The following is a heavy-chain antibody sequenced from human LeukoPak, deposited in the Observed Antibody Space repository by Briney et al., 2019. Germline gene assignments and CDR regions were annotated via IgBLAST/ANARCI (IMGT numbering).Heavy chain of an antibody. CDR3: AKGLAVALMYY. D-gene: IGHD6-19*01. CDR1: EFTFDDYG. CDR2: ITWNGDTT. V-gene: IGHV3-20*04. J-gene: IGHJ4*02. Sequence: PGGSLRLSCAASEFTFDDYGMTWVRQAPGKGLEWVSYITWNGDTTAYADSVKGRFTISRDNAKNSLYLQMNSLRAEDTAVYYCAKGLAVALMYYWGQGTLVTVSS.